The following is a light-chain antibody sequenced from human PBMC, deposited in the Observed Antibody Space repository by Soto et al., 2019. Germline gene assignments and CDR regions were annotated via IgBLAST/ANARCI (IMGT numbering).Light chain of an antibody. V-gene: IGKV1-5*03. CDR3: QHYNSYSEA. CDR2: KAS. CDR1: QSISNH. J-gene: IGKJ1*01. Sequence: DIQMTQSPSSLSASVGDRVIIACRASQSISNHLNWYQQKPGKAPKPLIYKASTLKSGVPSRFSGSGSGTEFTLTISSLQPDDFATYYCQHYNSYSEAFGHGTKVDIK.